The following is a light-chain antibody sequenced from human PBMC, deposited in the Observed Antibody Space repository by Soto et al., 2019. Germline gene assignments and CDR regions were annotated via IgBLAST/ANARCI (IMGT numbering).Light chain of an antibody. Sequence: EIVLTQSPATLSLSPGERATLSCRASQSVSSYLTWYHQKPGQAPRLLIYAASNRATGIPASFSGSGSGTDCTLTISSLEPEDFAVYYCQQRSNWPTFVQGTKVESK. CDR3: QQRSNWPT. J-gene: IGKJ1*01. V-gene: IGKV3-11*01. CDR1: QSVSSY. CDR2: AAS.